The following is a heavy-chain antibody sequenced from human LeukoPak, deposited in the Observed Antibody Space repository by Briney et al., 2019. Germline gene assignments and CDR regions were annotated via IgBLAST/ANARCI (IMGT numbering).Heavy chain of an antibody. CDR2: MNPNSGNT. Sequence: ASVKVSCKASGYTFTSYAFRWVRQAPGQGLEWMGWMNPNSGNTGYAQKFQGRVTMTRNTSISTAYMELSSLRSEDTAVYYCARDNAAGLDYWGQGTLVTVSS. D-gene: IGHD6-13*01. CDR3: ARDNAAGLDY. CDR1: GYTFTSYA. V-gene: IGHV1-8*02. J-gene: IGHJ4*02.